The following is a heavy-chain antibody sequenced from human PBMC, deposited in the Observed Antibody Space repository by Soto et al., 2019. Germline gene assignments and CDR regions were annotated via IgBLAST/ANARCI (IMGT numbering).Heavy chain of an antibody. Sequence: GASVKVSCKASGGTFSSYAISWVRQAPGQGLEWMGGIIPIFGTANYAQKFQGRVTITADESTSTAYMELSSLRSEDTAVYYCATAEDTAMVNGYYCREVWGQGTTVTV. CDR1: GGTFSSYA. D-gene: IGHD5-18*01. CDR3: ATAEDTAMVNGYYCREV. J-gene: IGHJ6*02. CDR2: IIPIFGTA. V-gene: IGHV1-69*13.